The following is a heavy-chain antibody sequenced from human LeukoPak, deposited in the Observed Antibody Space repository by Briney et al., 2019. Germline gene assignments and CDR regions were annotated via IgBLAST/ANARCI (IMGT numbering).Heavy chain of an antibody. CDR2: IYYSGST. V-gene: IGHV4-59*08. CDR1: GGSISSYY. D-gene: IGHD3-22*01. CDR3: ARSGSSGYYYAGYWFDP. J-gene: IGHJ5*02. Sequence: PLETLSLTCTVSGGSISSYYWSWIRQPPGKGLEWIGYIYYSGSTNYNPSLKSRVTISVDTSKNQFSLKLSSVTAADTAVYYCARSGSSGYYYAGYWFDPWGQGTLVTVSS.